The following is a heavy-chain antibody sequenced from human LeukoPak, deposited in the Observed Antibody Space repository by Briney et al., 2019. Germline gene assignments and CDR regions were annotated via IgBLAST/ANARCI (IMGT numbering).Heavy chain of an antibody. CDR1: GFTVSTCY. J-gene: IGHJ4*02. V-gene: IGHV3-66*01. CDR2: IYSGGST. D-gene: IGHD3-22*01. Sequence: GGSLRLSCVVSGFTVSTCYMSWVRQVPGKGLEWVSVIYSGGSTYYADSVKGRFTISRDNAKNTLYLQMNSLRAEDTAVYYCASGEYDSRYFLDYWGQGTLV. CDR3: ASGEYDSRYFLDY.